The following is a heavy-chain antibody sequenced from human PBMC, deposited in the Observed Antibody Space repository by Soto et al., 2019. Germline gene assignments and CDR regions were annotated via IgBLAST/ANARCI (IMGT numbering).Heavy chain of an antibody. V-gene: IGHV4-61*08. J-gene: IGHJ4*02. D-gene: IGHD5-12*01. CDR1: GVSVSSGGYY. CDR3: AAGGGLPRYY. CDR2: IYYSENT. Sequence: SETLSLTSTVSGVSVSSGGYYWSWIRQTPGRGLEWIGYIYYSENTYYNPSLKSRVTISVDRSKNQFSLKLSSVTAADTAVYYCAAGGGLPRYYWGQGTLVTVSS.